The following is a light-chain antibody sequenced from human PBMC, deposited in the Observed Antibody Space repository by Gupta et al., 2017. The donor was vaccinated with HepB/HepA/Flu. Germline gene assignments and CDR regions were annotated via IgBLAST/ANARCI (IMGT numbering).Light chain of an antibody. V-gene: IGKV1-39*01. CDR2: AAS. CDR1: QSISSY. CDR3: QQSYSTPL. Sequence: DIQMTQSPSSLSASVGDRVTITCRASQSISSYLNWYQQKPGKAPKLLIYAASSLQSGVPSRFSGSGSGTDFTLTISSLQPEDFATYYCQQSYSTPLFGPGTKVDNK. J-gene: IGKJ3*01.